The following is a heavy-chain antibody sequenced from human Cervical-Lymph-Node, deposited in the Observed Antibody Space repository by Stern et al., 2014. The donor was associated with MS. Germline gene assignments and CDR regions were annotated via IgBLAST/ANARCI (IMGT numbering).Heavy chain of an antibody. Sequence: QVQLVQSGAQVKKPGASVKVSCKGSGYTFIRYYIQWVRQAPGQGLEWMGIVNANGGSARYAQKFQGRVTMDSDTSTSTVSMELSSLRSEDTAVYYCATLYDSSGNYGMEVWGQGTTVIVSS. J-gene: IGHJ6*02. V-gene: IGHV1-46*01. CDR3: ATLYDSSGNYGMEV. CDR1: GYTFIRYY. D-gene: IGHD5/OR15-5a*01. CDR2: VNANGGSA.